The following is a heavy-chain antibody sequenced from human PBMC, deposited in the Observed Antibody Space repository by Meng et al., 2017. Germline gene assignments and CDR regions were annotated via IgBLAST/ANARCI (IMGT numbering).Heavy chain of an antibody. CDR2: INHSGST. V-gene: IGHV4-34*01. Sequence: SETLSLTCAVYGGSFSGYYWSWIRQPPGKGLEWIGEINHSGSTNYNPSLKSRVTISVDTSKNQFSLKLSSVTAADTAVHYCARNYGGNYYYYYYGMDVWGQGTTVTVSS. D-gene: IGHD4-23*01. CDR1: GGSFSGYY. CDR3: ARNYGGNYYYYYYGMDV. J-gene: IGHJ6*02.